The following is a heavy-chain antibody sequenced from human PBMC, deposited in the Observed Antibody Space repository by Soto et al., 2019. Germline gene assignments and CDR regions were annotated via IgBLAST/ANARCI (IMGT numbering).Heavy chain of an antibody. CDR2: ISGSGGDT. J-gene: IGHJ4*02. V-gene: IGHV3-23*01. CDR3: ASAFYDSSGYSY. CDR1: GFSFSSYA. D-gene: IGHD3-22*01. Sequence: GGSLRLSCTASGFSFSSYAMGWIRRAPGKGLEWVSSISGSGGDTYYADSVKGRFTISRDNSKNTVHVQMNSLKASDTAMYYCASAFYDSSGYSYWGQGTLVTVSS.